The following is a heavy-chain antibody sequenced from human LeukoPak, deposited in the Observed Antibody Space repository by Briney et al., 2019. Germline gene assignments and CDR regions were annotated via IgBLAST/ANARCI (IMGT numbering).Heavy chain of an antibody. Sequence: GGSLRLSCAASGFYFSTYWMHWVRQIPGKGLVWVSRIKTDGSITSYADSVKGRFTISRDNAKNTLYLQMNSLRDEDTAVYYCAVLLSYPGAFDIWGQGTMVTVSS. CDR2: IKTDGSIT. V-gene: IGHV3-74*01. CDR1: GFYFSTYW. J-gene: IGHJ3*02. CDR3: AVLLSYPGAFDI. D-gene: IGHD3-10*01.